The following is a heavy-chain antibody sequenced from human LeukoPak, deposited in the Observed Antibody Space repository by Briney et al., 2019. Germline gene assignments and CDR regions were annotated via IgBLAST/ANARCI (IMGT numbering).Heavy chain of an antibody. V-gene: IGHV4-34*01. Sequence: PSETLSLTCAVYGGSFSGYYWSWIRQPPGKGLEWIGEINHSGSTNYNPSLKSRVTISVDTSKNQFSLKLSSVTAADTAVYYCASMITFGGAVDYWGQGTLVTVSS. D-gene: IGHD3-16*01. CDR2: INHSGST. CDR3: ASMITFGGAVDY. CDR1: GGSFSGYY. J-gene: IGHJ4*02.